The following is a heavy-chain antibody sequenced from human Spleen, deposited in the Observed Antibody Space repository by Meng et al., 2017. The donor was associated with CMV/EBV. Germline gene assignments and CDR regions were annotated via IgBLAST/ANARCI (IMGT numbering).Heavy chain of an antibody. J-gene: IGHJ4*02. CDR3: ATELAAGY. CDR2: IKSDGSST. Sequence: GSLKISCAASGFSFSTYWMHWVRQVPGKGLVWVSRIKSDGSSTDYADSVKGRFTISRDNARNTVYLQMNSLTAEDTAVYYCATELAAGYWGQGALVTVSS. V-gene: IGHV3-74*01. D-gene: IGHD6-13*01. CDR1: GFSFSTYW.